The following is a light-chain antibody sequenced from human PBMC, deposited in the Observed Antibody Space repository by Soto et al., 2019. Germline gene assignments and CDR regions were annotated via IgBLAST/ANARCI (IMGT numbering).Light chain of an antibody. V-gene: IGLV2-14*03. CDR2: DVS. Sequence: QSALTQPASVSGSPGQSITISCTGTSSDIGDSNYVSWYQQHPGKAPKLVIYDVSNRPSGVSNRFSGSKSANTASLTISGLQAEDEADYYCSSFRSSTTSYVFGTGTNVAVL. J-gene: IGLJ1*01. CDR3: SSFRSSTTSYV. CDR1: SSDIGDSNY.